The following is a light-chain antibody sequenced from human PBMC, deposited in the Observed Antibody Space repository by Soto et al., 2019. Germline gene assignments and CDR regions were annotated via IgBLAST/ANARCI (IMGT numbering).Light chain of an antibody. J-gene: IGKJ4*01. CDR1: QSISSW. CDR3: QQYHSYSLT. Sequence: DIQMTQSPSTLSASVGDRVTITCRASQSISSWLAWYQQKPGKAPKLLIYKASSLEGGVPSRFSGSGSGTDFTLTISSLQPDDFATYYCQQYHSYSLTVGGVTTVDIK. CDR2: KAS. V-gene: IGKV1-5*03.